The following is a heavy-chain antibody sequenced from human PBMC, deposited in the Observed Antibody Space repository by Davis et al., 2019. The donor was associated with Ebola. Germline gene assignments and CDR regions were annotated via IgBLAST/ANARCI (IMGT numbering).Heavy chain of an antibody. V-gene: IGHV3-30*18. CDR2: ISYDGSKK. CDR3: AKDATVTLDY. Sequence: PGGSLRLSCAASGFTFSSYGIHWVRQAPGKGLEWVAVISYDGSKKYYADSVKGRFTISRDNSKNTLYLQMNSLRAEDTAVYYCAKDATVTLDYWGQGTLVTVSS. CDR1: GFTFSSYG. J-gene: IGHJ4*02. D-gene: IGHD4-17*01.